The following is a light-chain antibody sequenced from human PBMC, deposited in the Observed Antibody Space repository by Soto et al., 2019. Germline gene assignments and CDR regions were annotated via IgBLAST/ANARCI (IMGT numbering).Light chain of an antibody. CDR1: SSDIGGHNY. CDR2: DVS. J-gene: IGLJ3*02. Sequence: QSALTQPASVSGSPGQSITISCTGTSSDIGGHNYVSWYQHHPGKAPKLMIYDVSSRPSSVSGRFSGSKSGSTASLTISGLQAEDEAHYYCSSYSTTSTPWVFGGGTKLTVL. V-gene: IGLV2-14*03. CDR3: SSYSTTSTPWV.